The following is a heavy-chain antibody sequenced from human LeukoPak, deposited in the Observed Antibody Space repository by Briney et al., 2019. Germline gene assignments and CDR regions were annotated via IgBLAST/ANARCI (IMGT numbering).Heavy chain of an antibody. J-gene: IGHJ3*01. CDR2: TRNKPNSYTT. CDR3: ARDTRGYSPEHAFDF. Sequence: RGSLRLSCATSGFTFSDQYLDWVRQAPGKGLEWVGRTRNKPNSYTTEYAASVKGRFTISRDDSKNSLFLQMNSLKTEDTAVYYCARDTRGYSPEHAFDFGGHKTTATVSS. D-gene: IGHD2-15*01. CDR1: GFTFSDQY. V-gene: IGHV3-72*01.